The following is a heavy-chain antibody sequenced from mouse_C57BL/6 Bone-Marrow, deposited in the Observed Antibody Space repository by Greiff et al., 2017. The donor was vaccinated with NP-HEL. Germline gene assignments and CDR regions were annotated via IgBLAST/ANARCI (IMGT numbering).Heavy chain of an antibody. CDR1: GYTFTSYW. D-gene: IGHD1-1*01. Sequence: VQLQQPGAELVMPGASVKLSCKASGYTFTSYWMHWVKQRPGQGLEWIGEIDPSDSYTNYNQKFKGKSTLTVDKSYSTAYMQLSSLTSEDSAVYYCARGYLYYGSSHPYWYFDVWGTGTTVTVSS. CDR3: ARGYLYYGSSHPYWYFDV. CDR2: IDPSDSYT. V-gene: IGHV1-69*01. J-gene: IGHJ1*03.